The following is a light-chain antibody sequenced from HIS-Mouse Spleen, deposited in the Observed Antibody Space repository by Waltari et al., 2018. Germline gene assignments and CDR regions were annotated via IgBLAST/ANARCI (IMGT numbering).Light chain of an antibody. CDR1: SSDVGRFNL. J-gene: IGLJ2*01. V-gene: IGLV2-23*03. CDR2: EGS. CDR3: CSYAGSSTFEV. Sequence: QSALTQPAPVSGSPGQSIPISCTGTSSDVGRFNLFSWYQQHPGKAPKLMIYEGSKRPSGVSNRFSGSKSGNTASLTISGLQAEDEADYYCCSYAGSSTFEVFGGGTKLTVL.